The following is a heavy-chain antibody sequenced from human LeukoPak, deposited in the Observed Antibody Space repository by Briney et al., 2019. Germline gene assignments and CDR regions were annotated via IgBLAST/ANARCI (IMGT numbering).Heavy chain of an antibody. V-gene: IGHV3-23*01. CDR2: ISGSGGST. Sequence: TGGSLRLSCAASGFTFSSYAMSWVRQAPGKGLEWVSAISGSGGSTYYADSVKGRFTISRDNSKNTLYLQMNSLRAEDTAVYYCARQGVNSDHEVDYWGQGTLVTVSS. J-gene: IGHJ4*02. CDR1: GFTFSSYA. D-gene: IGHD1-14*01. CDR3: ARQGVNSDHEVDY.